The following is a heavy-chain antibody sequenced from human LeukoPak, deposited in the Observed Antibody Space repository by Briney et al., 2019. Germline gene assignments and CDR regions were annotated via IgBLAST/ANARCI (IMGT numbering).Heavy chain of an antibody. J-gene: IGHJ4*02. CDR3: ARVNWGPYYFDY. D-gene: IGHD7-27*01. V-gene: IGHV1-69*05. CDR2: IIPIFGTA. Sequence: ASVKVSCKASGGTLSSYAISWVRQAPGQGLEWMGGIIPIFGTANYAQKFQGRVTITTDESTSTAYMELSSLRSEDTAVYYCARVNWGPYYFDYWGQGTLVTVSS. CDR1: GGTLSSYA.